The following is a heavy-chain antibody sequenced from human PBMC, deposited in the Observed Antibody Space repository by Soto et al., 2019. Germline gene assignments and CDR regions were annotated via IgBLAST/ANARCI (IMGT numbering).Heavy chain of an antibody. CDR3: ARQSCSSTSCYSWVSWFDP. Sequence: SETLSLTCTVSGGSISSYYWSWIRQPPGKGLEWVGHIYYSGSTSYNPSLKSRVTISVDTSKNQFSLKLSSVTAADTAVYYCARQSCSSTSCYSWVSWFDPWGQGTLVT. J-gene: IGHJ5*02. CDR2: IYYSGST. D-gene: IGHD2-2*01. CDR1: GGSISSYY. V-gene: IGHV4-59*08.